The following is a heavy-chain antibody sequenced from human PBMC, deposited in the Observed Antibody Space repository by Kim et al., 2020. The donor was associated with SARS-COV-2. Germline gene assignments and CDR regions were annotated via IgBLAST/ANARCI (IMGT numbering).Heavy chain of an antibody. V-gene: IGHV1-3*01. J-gene: IGHJ5*02. CDR3: ARDRVAATGNFFDP. D-gene: IGHD2-15*01. CDR1: GYTFTSYA. CDR2: INAGNGNT. Sequence: ASVKVSCKASGYTFTSYAMHWVRQAPGQRLEWMGWINAGNGNTKYSQKVQGRATITRDTSASPAYMELSSPRSEDTAVYYCARDRVAATGNFFDPWCQGT.